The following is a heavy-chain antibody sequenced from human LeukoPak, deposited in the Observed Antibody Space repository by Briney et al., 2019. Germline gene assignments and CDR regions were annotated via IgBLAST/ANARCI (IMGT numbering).Heavy chain of an antibody. Sequence: QAGGSLRLSCAASGFTVSSNYMSWVRQAPGKGLEWVSVLYSGGSTYYADSVKGRFTISRDNSKNTLYLQMNSLRAEDTAVYYCAREIKYYFDYWGQGTLVTVSS. CDR3: AREIKYYFDY. V-gene: IGHV3-53*01. CDR1: GFTVSSNY. CDR2: LYSGGST. J-gene: IGHJ4*02.